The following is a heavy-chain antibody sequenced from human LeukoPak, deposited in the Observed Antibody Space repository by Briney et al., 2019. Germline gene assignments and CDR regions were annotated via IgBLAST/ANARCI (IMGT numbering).Heavy chain of an antibody. D-gene: IGHD3-16*02. Sequence: SETLSLTCTVSGGSISSSSYYWGWIRQPPGKGLEWIGSIYYSGSTYYNPSLKSRVTISVDTSKNQFPLKLSSVTAADTAVYYCASFHGGYRYWGQGTLVTVSS. CDR1: GGSISSSSYY. J-gene: IGHJ4*02. V-gene: IGHV4-39*01. CDR3: ASFHGGYRY. CDR2: IYYSGST.